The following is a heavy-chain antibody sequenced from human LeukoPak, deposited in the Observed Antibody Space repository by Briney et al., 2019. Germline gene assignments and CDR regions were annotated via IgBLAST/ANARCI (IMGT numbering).Heavy chain of an antibody. J-gene: IGHJ6*02. V-gene: IGHV1-18*01. CDR2: ISAYNGNT. CDR3: ARGLISRFYRGPGGMDV. CDR1: GYTFTSYG. Sequence: ASVKVSCKASGYTFTSYGISWVRQAPGQGLEWMGWISAYNGNTNYAQKLQGRVTMTTDTSTSTAYMELRSLRSDDTAVYYCARGLISRFYRGPGGMDVWGQGTTVTVSS. D-gene: IGHD3-3*01.